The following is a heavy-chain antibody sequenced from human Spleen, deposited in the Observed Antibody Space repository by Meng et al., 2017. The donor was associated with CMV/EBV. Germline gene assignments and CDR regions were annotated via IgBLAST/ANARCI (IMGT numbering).Heavy chain of an antibody. Sequence: GGSLRLSCVGSGFTFDGYAMHWVREVPGKGLEWISSITRNSGSKAYADSVKGRFTVSRDNAKNSLYLQMNNLRVEDMALYYCAKGGFFGLINIGGDYFDYWGQGTLITVSS. CDR2: ITRNSGSK. J-gene: IGHJ4*02. CDR1: GFTFDGYA. CDR3: AKGGFFGLINIGGDYFDY. V-gene: IGHV3-9*03. D-gene: IGHD3/OR15-3a*01.